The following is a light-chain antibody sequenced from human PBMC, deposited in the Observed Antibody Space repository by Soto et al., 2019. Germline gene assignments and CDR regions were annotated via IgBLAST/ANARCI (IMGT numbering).Light chain of an antibody. CDR2: DVS. J-gene: IGLJ2*01. CDR3: CSYAGRGVV. Sequence: QSVLTQPRSVSGSPGQSVTISCTGTSSDVGGYNYVSWYQQHPGKAPKLMIYDVSKRPSGVPDRFSGSKSGNTASLTISGLQAEDEADYYCCSYAGRGVVFGGWTKLTVL. V-gene: IGLV2-11*01. CDR1: SSDVGGYNY.